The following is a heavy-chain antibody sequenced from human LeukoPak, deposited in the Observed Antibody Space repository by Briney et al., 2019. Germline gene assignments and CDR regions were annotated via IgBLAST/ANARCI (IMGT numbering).Heavy chain of an antibody. D-gene: IGHD6-19*01. J-gene: IGHJ4*01. CDR2: ISWNSGSI. V-gene: IGHV3-9*01. CDR3: AKKLSDSGPAPFDY. Sequence: PGRSLRLSCAASGFTFDDYAMHWVRQAPGKGLEWVSGISWNSGSIGYADSVKGRFTISRDNAKNSLYLQMNSLRAEDTALYYCAKKLSDSGPAPFDYWGQGTLVTVSS. CDR1: GFTFDDYA.